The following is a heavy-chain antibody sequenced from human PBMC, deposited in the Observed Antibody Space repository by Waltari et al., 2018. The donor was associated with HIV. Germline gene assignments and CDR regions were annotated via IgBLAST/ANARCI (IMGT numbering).Heavy chain of an antibody. CDR1: GGTFSSKV. D-gene: IGHD4-17*01. Sequence: QVQLVQSGAEGKKPGSSVKVSCKDSGGTFSSKVISWVRQAPVQGLEWMGGIIPIFGTANYAQKFQGRVTITADKSTSTAYMELSSLRSEDTAVYYCASTLTTVVTYWYFDLWGRGTLVTVSS. CDR2: IIPIFGTA. CDR3: ASTLTTVVTYWYFDL. J-gene: IGHJ2*01. V-gene: IGHV1-69*06.